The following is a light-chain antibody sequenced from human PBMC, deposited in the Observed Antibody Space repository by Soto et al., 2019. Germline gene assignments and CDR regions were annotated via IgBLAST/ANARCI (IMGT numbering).Light chain of an antibody. J-gene: IGKJ2*01. CDR1: RSLSSSY. Sequence: EIVLPQSPGTLSLSPGERATLSCRASRSLSSSYVVWYQQKPGQAPRLLIYAASRRATGIPDRFSGSGSATEYTLTISRLEPEDFAVYYCQQQGTFGQGTKLEIK. CDR2: AAS. V-gene: IGKV3-20*01. CDR3: QQQGT.